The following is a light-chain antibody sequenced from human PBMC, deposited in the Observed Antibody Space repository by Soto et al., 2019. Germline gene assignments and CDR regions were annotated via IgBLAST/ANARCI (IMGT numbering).Light chain of an antibody. CDR3: QVWDNVDDHIYV. CDR1: NIDSRT. V-gene: IGLV3-21*02. J-gene: IGLJ1*01. Sequence: SYELTQPPSVSVAPGQTATISCGENNIDSRTVHWYQQKPGQAPLLVVFDNSFRPSGIPNRFSGSTSGNTATLTISSVEAGDEADYYCQVWDNVDDHIYVFGTGTKLTVL. CDR2: DNS.